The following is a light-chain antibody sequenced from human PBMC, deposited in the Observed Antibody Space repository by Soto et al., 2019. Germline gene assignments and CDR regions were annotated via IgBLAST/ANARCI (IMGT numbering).Light chain of an antibody. J-gene: IGLJ2*01. CDR3: GTWDSSLTIGVI. CDR1: SSDVGGYNY. V-gene: IGLV2-14*01. Sequence: QSALTQPASVSGSPGQSITISCTGSSSDVGGYNYVSWYQQHPGKAPKLMIYDNQKRPSGIPDRFSASKSGTLATLDITGLQTGDEADYYCGTWDSSLTIGVIFGGGTKLTVL. CDR2: DNQ.